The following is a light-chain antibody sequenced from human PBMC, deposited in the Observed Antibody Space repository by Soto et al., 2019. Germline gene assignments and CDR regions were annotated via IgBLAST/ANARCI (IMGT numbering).Light chain of an antibody. J-gene: IGKJ5*01. V-gene: IGKV2-40*01. Sequence: DVVMTQAPLSLSVTPGEPASMSCISIQILLDSDDGNTYVDWYLQRPGQSPQLLIYTLSSRASGVPDRFSGSGSGTNFTLRISRVETDDFGIYYCMQALQVPITFGQGTRLEIK. CDR2: TLS. CDR1: QILLDSDDGNTY. CDR3: MQALQVPIT.